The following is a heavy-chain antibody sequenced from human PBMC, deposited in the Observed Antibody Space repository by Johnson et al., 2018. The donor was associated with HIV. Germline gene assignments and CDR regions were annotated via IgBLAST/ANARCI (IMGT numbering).Heavy chain of an antibody. V-gene: IGHV3-30*02. CDR2: IRYDGSNK. Sequence: QVQLVESGGGVVQPGGSLRLSCAASGFTFSSYGMHWVRQAPGKGLEWVAFIRYDGSNKYYADSVKGRFTISRDNSKNTLYLQMNSLRAEDTAVYYCAKDRGSGWYWDAFDIGGQGTMVTVSS. J-gene: IGHJ3*02. CDR3: AKDRGSGWYWDAFDI. D-gene: IGHD6-19*01. CDR1: GFTFSSYG.